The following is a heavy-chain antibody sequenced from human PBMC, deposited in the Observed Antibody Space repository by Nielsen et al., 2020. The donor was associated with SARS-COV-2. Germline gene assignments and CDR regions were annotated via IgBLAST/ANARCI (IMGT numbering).Heavy chain of an antibody. CDR3: AKDSGSGPTAVKNLYYYHGMDV. CDR2: IYHSGST. Sequence: SETLSLTCNVSGFPISGGFYWGWIRQPPGKGLEWIASIYHSGSTYYNPSLKSRVSMSVDTSKNQFSLKLNSVTAADTAVYYCAKDSGSGPTAVKNLYYYHGMDVWGQGTTVSVSS. D-gene: IGHD2-15*01. V-gene: IGHV4-38-2*02. J-gene: IGHJ6*02. CDR1: GFPISGGFY.